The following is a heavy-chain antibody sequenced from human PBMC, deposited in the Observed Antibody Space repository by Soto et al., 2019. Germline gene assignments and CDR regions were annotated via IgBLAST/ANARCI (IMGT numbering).Heavy chain of an antibody. CDR2: IYYSGST. Sequence: PSETLSLTCTVSGGSISSSSYYWGWIRQPPGKGLEWIGSIYYSGSTYYNPSLKSRVTISVDTSKNQFSLKLSSVTAADTAVYYCARQISYFDHWGQGALVTVS. CDR1: GGSISSSSYY. J-gene: IGHJ4*02. V-gene: IGHV4-39*01. D-gene: IGHD3-3*02. CDR3: ARQISYFDH.